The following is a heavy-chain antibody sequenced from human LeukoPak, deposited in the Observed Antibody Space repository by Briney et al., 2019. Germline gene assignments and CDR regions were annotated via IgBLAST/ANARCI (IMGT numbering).Heavy chain of an antibody. CDR2: INPNSGGT. J-gene: IGHJ4*02. D-gene: IGHD3-22*01. CDR1: GYTFTGYY. V-gene: IGHV1-2*02. Sequence: TVKVSCKASGYTFTGYYMHWVRQAPGQGLEWMGWINPNSGGTNYAQKFQGRVTMTRDTSISTAYMELSRLRSDDTAVYYCARARQYYYDSSGYSPYYFDYWGQGTLVTVSS. CDR3: ARARQYYYDSSGYSPYYFDY.